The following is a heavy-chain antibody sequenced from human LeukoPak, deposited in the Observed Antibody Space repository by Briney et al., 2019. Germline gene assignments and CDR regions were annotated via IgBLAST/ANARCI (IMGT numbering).Heavy chain of an antibody. CDR1: GGSISSYY. Sequence: SETLSLTCTVSGGSISSYYWSWIRQPPGKGLEWIGYIYYSGSANYNPSLKSRVTISVDTSKNQFSLKLSSVTAADTAVYYCARSPITIFGVANFDYWGQGTLVTVSS. CDR2: IYYSGSA. CDR3: ARSPITIFGVANFDY. D-gene: IGHD3-3*01. J-gene: IGHJ4*02. V-gene: IGHV4-59*01.